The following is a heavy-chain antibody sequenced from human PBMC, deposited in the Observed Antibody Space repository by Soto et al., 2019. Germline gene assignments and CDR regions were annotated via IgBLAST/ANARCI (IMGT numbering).Heavy chain of an antibody. V-gene: IGHV1-18*01. Sequence: ASVKVSCKASGYTFSSSGISWVRQAPGQGLEWMGWISGYNGNTNYGQNLQGRVTLTTDTSTSTAYMELSSLRSEDTAVYYCARGLGYCSSTSCYAEDYWGQGTLVTVSS. CDR1: GYTFSSSG. J-gene: IGHJ4*02. CDR3: ARGLGYCSSTSCYAEDY. D-gene: IGHD2-2*01. CDR2: ISGYNGNT.